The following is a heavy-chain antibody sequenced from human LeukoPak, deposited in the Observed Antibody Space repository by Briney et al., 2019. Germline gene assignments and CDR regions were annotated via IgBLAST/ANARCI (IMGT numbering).Heavy chain of an antibody. CDR2: INHSGST. V-gene: IGHV4-34*01. CDR1: GGSFSGYY. CDR3: ARGETDIVVVVAASNWFDP. D-gene: IGHD2-15*01. J-gene: IGHJ5*02. Sequence: PSETLSLTCAVYGGSFSGYYWSWIRQPPGKGLEWIGEINHSGSTNYNPSLKSRVTISVDTSKNQFSLKLSSVTAADTAVYYCARGETDIVVVVAASNWFDPWGQGTLVTVSS.